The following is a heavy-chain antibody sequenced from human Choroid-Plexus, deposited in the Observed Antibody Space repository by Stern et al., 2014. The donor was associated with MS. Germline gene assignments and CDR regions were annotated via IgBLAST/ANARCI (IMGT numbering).Heavy chain of an antibody. V-gene: IGHV3-30*18. CDR3: AKDRQYLTFFFDF. Sequence: VQLLESGGGVVQPGRPLRLSCAASVGMHWVRQAPGKGLERGALISYDGSKDYADSVKGRFAISRDNSKNTLYLQMNSLRAEDTAVYYCAKDRQYLTFFFDFWGQGSLVTVSS. CDR2: ISYDGSK. J-gene: IGHJ4*02. D-gene: IGHD2/OR15-2a*01. CDR1: VG.